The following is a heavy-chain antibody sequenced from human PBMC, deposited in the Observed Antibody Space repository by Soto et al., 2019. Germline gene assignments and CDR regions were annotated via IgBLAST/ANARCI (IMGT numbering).Heavy chain of an antibody. J-gene: IGHJ5*02. D-gene: IGHD3-9*01. CDR1: GFTFSRYA. CDR2: ISGSAAIT. V-gene: IGHV3-23*01. Sequence: PGGSLRLSCEASGFTFSRYAMSWVRQAPGKGLEWVSTISGSAAITYYADSVKGRFTISRDNSKNTLYLQMNSLRAEDTAVYYCAKDIGSVLRYFDWFPSGDNWFDPWGQGTLVTVSS. CDR3: AKDIGSVLRYFDWFPSGDNWFDP.